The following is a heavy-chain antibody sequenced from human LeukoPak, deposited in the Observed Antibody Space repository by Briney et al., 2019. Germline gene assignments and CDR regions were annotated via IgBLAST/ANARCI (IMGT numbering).Heavy chain of an antibody. V-gene: IGHV4-30-2*01. CDR2: IYRSGST. D-gene: IGHD3-22*01. CDR3: AREFDTSAYPGF. J-gene: IGHJ4*02. Sequence: PSETLSLTCTVSGGSISSGGYSWSWIRQPPGQGLEWIGYIYRSGSTFYNPSLKSRVTISVDESKNQFSLDLSSVTAADTAVYYCAREFDTSAYPGFWGQGILVTVSS. CDR1: GGSISSGGYS.